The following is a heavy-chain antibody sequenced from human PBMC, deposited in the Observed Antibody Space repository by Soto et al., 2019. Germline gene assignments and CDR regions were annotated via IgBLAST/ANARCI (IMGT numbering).Heavy chain of an antibody. V-gene: IGHV4-30-4*01. J-gene: IGHJ4*02. Sequence: QVQLQESGPGLVKPSQTLSLTCTVSGGSISSGDYYWSWIRQPPGKGLEWIGYIYYSGSTYYNPSLKSRVTISVDTSKKQFSQNLCSMTAADTAVYYCARWGSGYESDYFDYWGQGTPVTVSS. CDR3: ARWGSGYESDYFDY. CDR2: IYYSGST. CDR1: GGSISSGDYY. D-gene: IGHD5-12*01.